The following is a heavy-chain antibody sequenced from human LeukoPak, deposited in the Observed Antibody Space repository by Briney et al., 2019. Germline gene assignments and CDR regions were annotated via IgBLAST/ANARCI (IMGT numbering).Heavy chain of an antibody. CDR1: GYTLTAYY. CDR3: ARDRKYNWNPTTGGWFDP. CDR2: INPNSGGT. V-gene: IGHV1-2*02. J-gene: IGHJ5*02. D-gene: IGHD1-1*01. Sequence: GASVKVSCKASGYTLTAYYMHWVRQAPGQGLEWMGWINPNSGGTNYAQKFQGRVTMTRDTSISTAYMELSRLRSDDTAVYYCARDRKYNWNPTTGGWFDPWGQGTLVTVSS.